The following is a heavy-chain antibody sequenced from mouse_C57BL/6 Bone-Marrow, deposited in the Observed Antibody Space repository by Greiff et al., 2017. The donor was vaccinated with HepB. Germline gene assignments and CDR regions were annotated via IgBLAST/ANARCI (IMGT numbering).Heavy chain of an antibody. Sequence: VQRVESGTELVKPGASVKLSCKASGYTFTSYWMHWVKQRPGQGLEWIGNINPSNGGTNYNEKFKSKATLTVDKSSSTAYMQLSSLTSEDSAVYYCARLGPIAMDYWGQGTSVTVSS. J-gene: IGHJ4*01. V-gene: IGHV1-53*01. CDR2: INPSNGGT. CDR3: ARLGPIAMDY. CDR1: GYTFTSYW.